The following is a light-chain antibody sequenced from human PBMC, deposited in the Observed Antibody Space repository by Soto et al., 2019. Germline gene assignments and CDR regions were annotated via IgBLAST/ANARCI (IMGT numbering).Light chain of an antibody. J-gene: IGKJ2*01. V-gene: IGKV1-39*01. CDR1: QSISSY. CDR2: ATS. CDR3: QQSSSSPPYT. Sequence: DIQMTQSPSSLSASVGDRVTITCRASQSISSYLNWYQQKPGKAPQLLIYATSNLQSGVPSRFSGSGSGTDFTLTISSLQPEDFATYYCQQSSSSPPYTFGQGTKLEIK.